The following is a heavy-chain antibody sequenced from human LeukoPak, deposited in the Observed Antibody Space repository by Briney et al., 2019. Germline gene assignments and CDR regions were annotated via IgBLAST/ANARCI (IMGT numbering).Heavy chain of an antibody. CDR3: AREGITGTPGAFDI. CDR2: INPNSGGT. V-gene: IGHV1-2*02. CDR1: GYTFTGYY. Sequence: GASVKVSCKASGYTFTGYYMHWVRQAPGQGLEWMGWINPNSGGTNYAQKFQGRVTMTRDTSISTAYMELSRLRSDDTAVYYCAREGITGTPGAFDIWGQGTMVTVSS. J-gene: IGHJ3*02. D-gene: IGHD1-20*01.